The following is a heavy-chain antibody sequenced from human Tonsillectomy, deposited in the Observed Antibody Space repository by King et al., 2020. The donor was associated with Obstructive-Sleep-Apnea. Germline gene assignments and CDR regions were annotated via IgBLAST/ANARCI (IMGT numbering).Heavy chain of an antibody. D-gene: IGHD3-22*01. Sequence: VQLQESGPGLVKPSQTLSLTCTVSGGSISSGGYYWSWIRQHPGKGLEWIGYIYYSGSTYFNPSLKSRVTISVDTSKNQFSLKLSSVTAADTAVYYCARHITMIVVGNWFDPWGQGTLVTVSS. CDR3: ARHITMIVVGNWFDP. CDR2: IYYSGST. J-gene: IGHJ5*02. CDR1: GGSISSGGYY. V-gene: IGHV4-31*03.